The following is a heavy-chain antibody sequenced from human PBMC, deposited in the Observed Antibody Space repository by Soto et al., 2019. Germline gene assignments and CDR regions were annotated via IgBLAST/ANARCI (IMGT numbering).Heavy chain of an antibody. CDR3: ARDCDSSGYRYYGMDV. J-gene: IGHJ6*02. CDR1: GYTFTGYY. Sequence: QVKLVQSGAEVKKPGASVKVSCKASGYTFTGYYMHWVRQAPGQGLEWMGWINPNSGGTNYAQKFQGWVTMTRDTSISTDYMELSRLRSDDTAVYYCARDCDSSGYRYYGMDVWGQGTTVTVSS. V-gene: IGHV1-2*04. CDR2: INPNSGGT. D-gene: IGHD3-22*01.